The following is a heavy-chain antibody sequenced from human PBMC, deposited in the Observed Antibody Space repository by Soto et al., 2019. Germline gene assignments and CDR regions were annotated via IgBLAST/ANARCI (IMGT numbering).Heavy chain of an antibody. CDR1: GGSISSYY. CDR3: ARGDAPDAFDY. CDR2: IYYSGST. V-gene: IGHV4-59*01. J-gene: IGHJ4*02. Sequence: QVQLQESGPGLVKPSETLSLTRTVSGGSISSYYWSWIRQPPGKGLEWIGYIYYSGSTNYNPSLKSRVTISVDTSKNQFSLKLSSVTAADTAVYYCARGDAPDAFDYWGQGTLVTVSS.